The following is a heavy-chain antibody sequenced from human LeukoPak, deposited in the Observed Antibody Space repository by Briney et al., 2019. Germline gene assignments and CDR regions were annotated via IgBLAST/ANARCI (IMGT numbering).Heavy chain of an antibody. D-gene: IGHD3-9*01. Sequence: PGGSLRLSCAASGFTFSSYAMSWVRQAPGKGLEWVSAISGSGGSTYYADSVKGRFTISRDNSKNTLYLQMNSLRAEDTAVYYCASTYYDILTGSFYLDYWGQGTLVTVSS. J-gene: IGHJ4*02. CDR2: ISGSGGST. CDR1: GFTFSSYA. V-gene: IGHV3-23*01. CDR3: ASTYYDILTGSFYLDY.